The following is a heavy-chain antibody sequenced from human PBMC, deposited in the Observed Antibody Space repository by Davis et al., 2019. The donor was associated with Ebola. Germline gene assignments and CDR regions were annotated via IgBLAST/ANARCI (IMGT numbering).Heavy chain of an antibody. J-gene: IGHJ6*02. CDR1: GFTFSSFG. V-gene: IGHV3-23*01. CDR2: MSASGGVT. CDR3: AKSSVAGTSGMDV. D-gene: IGHD6-19*01. Sequence: PGGSLRLSCAASGFTFSSFGMSWVRQAPGKGLEWISAMSASGGVTHYADSVKGQFAISRDNSKNTLYLQMNSLRAEDTAVYYCAKSSVAGTSGMDVWGQGTTVTVSS.